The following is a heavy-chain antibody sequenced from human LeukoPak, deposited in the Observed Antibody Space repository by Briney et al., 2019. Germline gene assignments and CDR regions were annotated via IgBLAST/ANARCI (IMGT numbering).Heavy chain of an antibody. Sequence: SETLSLTCTVSGGSISSYYWSWIRQPPGKGLEWIGYIYYSGSTNYNPSLKSRVTISVDTSKNQFSLKLSSATAADTAVYYCARDLTDTRNFDYWGQGTLVTVSS. CDR2: IYYSGST. J-gene: IGHJ4*02. V-gene: IGHV4-59*01. CDR3: ARDLTDTRNFDY. D-gene: IGHD3-9*01. CDR1: GGSISSYY.